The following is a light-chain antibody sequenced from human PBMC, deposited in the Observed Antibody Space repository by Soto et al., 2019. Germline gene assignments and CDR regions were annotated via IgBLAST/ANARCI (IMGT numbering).Light chain of an antibody. Sequence: NFMLTQPHSVSESPGQTVIISCTGSSGSIASNYVQWYQQRPGSSPTTVIYEDNQRPSGVPDRFSGSIDSSSNSASLTISGLETEDEADYFCQSYDATNQVFGGGTKLTVL. CDR2: EDN. J-gene: IGLJ3*02. CDR3: QSYDATNQV. CDR1: SGSIASNY. V-gene: IGLV6-57*01.